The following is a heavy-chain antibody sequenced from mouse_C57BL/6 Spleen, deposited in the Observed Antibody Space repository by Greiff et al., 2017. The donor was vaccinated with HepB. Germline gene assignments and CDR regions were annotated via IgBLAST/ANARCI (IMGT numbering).Heavy chain of an antibody. D-gene: IGHD1-1*01. Sequence: VQLKQSGAELVRPGASVKLSCTASGFNIKDDYMHWVKQRPEQGLEWIGWIDPENGDTEYASKFQGKATITADTSSNTAYMQLSSLTSEDSAVYYCARITTVNYAMDYWGQGTSVTVSS. CDR3: ARITTVNYAMDY. CDR1: GFNIKDDY. J-gene: IGHJ4*01. V-gene: IGHV14-4*01. CDR2: IDPENGDT.